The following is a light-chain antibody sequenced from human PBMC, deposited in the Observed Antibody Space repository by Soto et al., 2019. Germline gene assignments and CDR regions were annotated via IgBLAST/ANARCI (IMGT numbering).Light chain of an antibody. Sequence: QSVLTQPPSASGSPGQSVTITCTGTSSDVGDVSWYQQYPGKAPKLMIYDVNNRPSGVADPFSGSKSGNTASLTVAGLQAEDEADFYCSSYAGNSNLMFGGGTKLTVL. CDR3: SSYAGNSNLM. J-gene: IGLJ3*02. CDR2: DVN. CDR1: SSDVGD. V-gene: IGLV2-8*01.